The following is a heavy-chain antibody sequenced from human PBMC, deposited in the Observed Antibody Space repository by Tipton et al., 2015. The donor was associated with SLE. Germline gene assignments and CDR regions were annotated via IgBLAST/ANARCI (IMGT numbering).Heavy chain of an antibody. CDR1: GGSIRSYY. Sequence: TLSLTCTVSGGSIRSYYWSWIRQPPGKGLEWIGYIYYSGSTNYNPSLKSRVTISVDTSKNQFSLKLSSVTAADTAVYSCERGYGGGVAFDTCGQGTMVTVSS. J-gene: IGHJ3*02. D-gene: IGHD4-17*01. V-gene: IGHV4-59*01. CDR2: IYYSGST. CDR3: ERGYGGGVAFDT.